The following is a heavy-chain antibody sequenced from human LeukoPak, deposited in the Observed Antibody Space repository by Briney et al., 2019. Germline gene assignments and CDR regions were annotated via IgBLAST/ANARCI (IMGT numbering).Heavy chain of an antibody. CDR2: IYYSGST. V-gene: IGHV4-31*03. J-gene: IGHJ4*02. CDR3: ARERSGYPYYFDY. CDR1: GGSISSGGYY. D-gene: IGHD3-3*01. Sequence: SETLSLTCTVSGGSISSGGYYWSWIRQHPGKGPEWTGYIYYSGSTYYNPSLKSRVTISVDTSKNQFSLKLSSVTAADTAVYYCARERSGYPYYFDYWGQGALVTVSS.